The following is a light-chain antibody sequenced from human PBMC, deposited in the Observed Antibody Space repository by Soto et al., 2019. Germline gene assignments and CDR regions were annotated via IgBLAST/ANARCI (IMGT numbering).Light chain of an antibody. CDR2: DAS. CDR1: QSVSSSS. Sequence: EIVLTQSPGTLSLSPGDRATLSCRATQSVSSSSLAWYQQKPGQAPRLVIYDASNRATGIPDRFSGSGSRTDFTLTISRLEPEDFAVYYCHQYGGSFTFGPGTKVDIK. V-gene: IGKV3-20*01. CDR3: HQYGGSFT. J-gene: IGKJ3*01.